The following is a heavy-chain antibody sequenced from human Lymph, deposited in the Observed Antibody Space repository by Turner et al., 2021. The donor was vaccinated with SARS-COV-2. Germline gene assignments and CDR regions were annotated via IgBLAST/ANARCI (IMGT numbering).Heavy chain of an antibody. CDR3: ARDTGGQVDV. CDR2: ISYDGSNK. D-gene: IGHD2-8*02. CDR1: GFTFSLYA. Sequence: VQLVESGGGVVQPGRSLRLSWAASGFTFSLYAMHWVRQAPGKGLEWVAVISYDGSNKYYADSVKGRFTISRDNSKNTLYLQMNSLRAEDTAVYYCARDTGGQVDVWGQGTTVTVSS. J-gene: IGHJ6*02. V-gene: IGHV3-30-3*01.